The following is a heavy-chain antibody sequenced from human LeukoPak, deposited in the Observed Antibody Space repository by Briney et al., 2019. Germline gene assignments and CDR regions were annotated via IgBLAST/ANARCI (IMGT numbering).Heavy chain of an antibody. J-gene: IGHJ4*02. V-gene: IGHV1-18*01. Sequence: ASVKVSCKGSGYTFSSYGISWVRQAPGQGLEWMGWVSTYNGNTNYAQKLQGRVTMTTDTSTSTAYMELRSLRSDDTAVYYCARVDEDGFDYWGQGTLVTVSS. CDR1: GYTFSSYG. CDR2: VSTYNGNT. CDR3: ARVDEDGFDY.